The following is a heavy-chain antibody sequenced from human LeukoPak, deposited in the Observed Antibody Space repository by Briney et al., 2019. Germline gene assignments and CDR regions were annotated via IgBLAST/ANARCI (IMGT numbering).Heavy chain of an antibody. J-gene: IGHJ5*02. D-gene: IGHD1-26*01. CDR2: TYYSGNT. Sequence: PSETLSLTCTVSGGSVSRDFWSWSRQPPGKGLEWIGYTYYSGNTYYNPSLNSRVTMSVDTSKNQFSLKLTSVTAADTAVYYCARGGRDVAGAADHWGQGTLVTVSS. CDR3: ARGGRDVAGAADH. CDR1: GGSVSRDF. V-gene: IGHV4-59*02.